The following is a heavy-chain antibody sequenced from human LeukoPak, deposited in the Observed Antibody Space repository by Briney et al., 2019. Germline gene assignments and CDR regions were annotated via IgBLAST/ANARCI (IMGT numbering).Heavy chain of an antibody. D-gene: IGHD2-21*02. CDR3: AVVTTGGYFDY. V-gene: IGHV4-39*01. Sequence: SETLSLTCTVSGGSISSSSYYWGWIRQPPEKGLEWIGSIYYSGSTYYNPSLKSRVTISVDTSKNQFSLKLSSVTAADTAVYHCAVVTTGGYFDYWGQGTLVTVSS. CDR2: IYYSGST. CDR1: GGSISSSSYY. J-gene: IGHJ4*02.